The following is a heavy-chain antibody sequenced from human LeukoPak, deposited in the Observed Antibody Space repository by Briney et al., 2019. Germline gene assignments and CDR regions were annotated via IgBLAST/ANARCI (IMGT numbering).Heavy chain of an antibody. D-gene: IGHD5-24*01. CDR3: ARDIGGYNYDY. J-gene: IGHJ4*02. CDR1: GFTFSTYT. Sequence: GGSLRLSCAASGFTFSTYTMNWVRQAPGNGLEWVSSITSPSSYIYYADSVKGRFTVSRDSAKNSLYLQMNSLRAEDTAVYYCARDIGGYNYDYWGQGTLVTVPS. CDR2: ITSPSSYI. V-gene: IGHV3-21*01.